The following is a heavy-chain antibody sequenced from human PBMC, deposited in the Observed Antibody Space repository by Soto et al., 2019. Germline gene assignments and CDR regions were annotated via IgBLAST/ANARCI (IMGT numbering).Heavy chain of an antibody. CDR2: INAGNGNT. J-gene: IGHJ6*02. CDR3: ARDGGGYSYGFLQVHYGMDV. Sequence: ASVKVSCKASGYTFTSYAMHWVRQAPGLRLEWMGWINAGNGNTKYSQKFQGRVTITRDTSASTAYMELSSLRSEDTAVYYCARDGGGYSYGFLQVHYGMDVWGQGTTVTVSS. V-gene: IGHV1-3*01. CDR1: GYTFTSYA. D-gene: IGHD5-18*01.